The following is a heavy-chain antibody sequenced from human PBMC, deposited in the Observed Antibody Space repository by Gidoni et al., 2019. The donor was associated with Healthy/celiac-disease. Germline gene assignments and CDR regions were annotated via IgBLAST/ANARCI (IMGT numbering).Heavy chain of an antibody. CDR1: GFPFSSYG. CDR3: ARDSWYYDSSGYHDY. Sequence: QVQLVESGGGVVQPGRSLRLSCAASGFPFSSYGMHWVRQAPGKGLEWVAVIWYDGSNKYYADSVKGRFTISRDNSKNTLYLQMNSLRAEDTAVYYCARDSWYYDSSGYHDYWGQGTLVTVSS. V-gene: IGHV3-33*01. J-gene: IGHJ4*02. CDR2: IWYDGSNK. D-gene: IGHD3-22*01.